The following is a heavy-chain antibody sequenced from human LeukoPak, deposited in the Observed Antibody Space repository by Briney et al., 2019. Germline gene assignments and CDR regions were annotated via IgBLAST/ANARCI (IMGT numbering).Heavy chain of an antibody. CDR2: INQDGDKK. CDR3: AKYYTSGWDDYFQH. Sequence: AGGSLRLSCAASGFTFSTYWMSWVRQAPGKGLEWVANINQDGDKKYYVDSVKGRFTISRDNAKNSLYLQISSLRTEDTAVYYCAKYYTSGWDDYFQHWGQGTLATVSS. J-gene: IGHJ1*01. V-gene: IGHV3-7*01. D-gene: IGHD6-19*01. CDR1: GFTFSTYW.